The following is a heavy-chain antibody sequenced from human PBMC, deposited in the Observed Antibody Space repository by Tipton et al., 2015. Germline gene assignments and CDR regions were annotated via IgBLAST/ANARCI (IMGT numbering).Heavy chain of an antibody. J-gene: IGHJ4*02. CDR3: ACQDYDSLTRDYQTVDY. V-gene: IGHV4-59*01. D-gene: IGHD3-9*01. CDR2: IYYSGST. CDR1: SDSINKYY. Sequence: TLSLTCTVSSDSINKYYWSWIRQPPGKGLEWIGYIYYSGSTNYNPSLKSRVTISIDTSKNQFSLNLSSVTAADTAVYYCACQDYDSLTRDYQTVDYWGQGTLVTVSS.